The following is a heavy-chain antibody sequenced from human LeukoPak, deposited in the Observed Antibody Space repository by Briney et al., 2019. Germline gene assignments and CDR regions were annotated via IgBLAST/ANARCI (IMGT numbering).Heavy chain of an antibody. J-gene: IGHJ4*02. CDR3: AREGIDILTGYQHFDY. V-gene: IGHV3-66*01. CDR1: GLTVSSNY. D-gene: IGHD3-9*01. CDR2: IYSGGST. Sequence: GGSLRLSCAASGLTVSSNYMSWVRQAPGKGLEWVSVIYSGGSTYYADSVKGRFTISRDNSKNTLYLQMNSLRAEDTAVYYCAREGIDILTGYQHFDYWGQGTLVTVSS.